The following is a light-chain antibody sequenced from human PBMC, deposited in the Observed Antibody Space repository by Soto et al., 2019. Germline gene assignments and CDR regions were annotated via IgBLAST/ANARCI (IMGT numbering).Light chain of an antibody. Sequence: DIQMTQSPSSLSASVGDRVTITCRVSQGTDHSLAWYQQKPGKVPNLLIYSASTLQSGVPSRFSGSGSGTDFTLTITSLQPEDVATYYCQEHYSGPPVAFGPGTKVDV. V-gene: IGKV1-27*01. J-gene: IGKJ3*01. CDR3: QEHYSGPPVA. CDR1: QGTDHS. CDR2: SAS.